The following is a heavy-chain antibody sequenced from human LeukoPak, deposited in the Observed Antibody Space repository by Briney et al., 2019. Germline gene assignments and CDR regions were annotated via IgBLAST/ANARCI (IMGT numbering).Heavy chain of an antibody. V-gene: IGHV1-69*10. CDR2: IIPILGIA. CDR1: GGTFSSYA. CDR3: ARAQGKRNPEQQLADY. J-gene: IGHJ4*02. D-gene: IGHD6-13*01. Sequence: ASVKVSCKASGGTFSSYAISWVRQAPGQGLEWMGGIIPILGIANYAQKFQGKVTITADKSTSTAYMELSSLRSEDTAVYYCARAQGKRNPEQQLADYWGQGTLVTVSS.